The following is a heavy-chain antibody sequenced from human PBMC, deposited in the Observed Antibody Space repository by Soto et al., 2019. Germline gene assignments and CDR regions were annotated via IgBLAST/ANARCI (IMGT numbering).Heavy chain of an antibody. CDR2: INSDGSAT. D-gene: IGHD3-3*01. CDR1: GFTFSSDW. CDR3: ARDAPAEYYDFWSGYGSYWYFDL. V-gene: IGHV3-74*01. Sequence: GGTLRLSCAASGFTFSSDWMHWVRQAPGKGLVWVTRINSDGSATSYADSVKGRFTISRDNAKNSLYLQMNSLRDEDTAVYYCARDAPAEYYDFWSGYGSYWYFDLWGRGTLVTVSS. J-gene: IGHJ2*01.